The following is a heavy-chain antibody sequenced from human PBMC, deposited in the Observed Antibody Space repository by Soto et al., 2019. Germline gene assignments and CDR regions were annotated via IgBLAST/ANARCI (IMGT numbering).Heavy chain of an antibody. V-gene: IGHV4-59*01. D-gene: IGHD2-15*01. J-gene: IGHJ1*01. CDR3: ARGCSGGSCYPEYFQH. CDR1: GGSISSYY. Sequence: PSETLSLTCTVSGGSISSYYWSWIRQPPGKGLEWIGYIYYSGSTNHNPSLKSRVTISVDTSKNQFSLKLSSVTAADTAVYYCARGCSGGSCYPEYFQHWGQGTLVTVSS. CDR2: IYYSGST.